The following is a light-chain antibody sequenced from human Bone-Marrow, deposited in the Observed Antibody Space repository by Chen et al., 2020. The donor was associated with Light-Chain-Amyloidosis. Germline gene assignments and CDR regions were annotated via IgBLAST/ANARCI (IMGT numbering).Light chain of an antibody. CDR2: EDD. J-gene: IGLJ3*02. V-gene: IGLV6-57*01. CDR1: SGSIATNY. CDR3: QSYQGSSQGV. Sequence: NFMLTQPHSVSESPGKTVIISGTRSSGSIATNYVQWYQQRPGSSPTTVIYEDDQSPSGVPDRFSGSIDRSSNSASLTISGLKTEDEADYYCQSYQGSSQGVFGGGTKLTVL.